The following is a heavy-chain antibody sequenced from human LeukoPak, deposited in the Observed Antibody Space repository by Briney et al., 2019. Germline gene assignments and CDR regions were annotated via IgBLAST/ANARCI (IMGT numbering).Heavy chain of an antibody. CDR2: IIPIVGIV. CDR1: GDTFSRHA. J-gene: IGHJ6*02. V-gene: IGHV1-69*04. Sequence: GASVKVSCKSSGDTFSRHAISWVRQAPGQGLEWMGRIIPIVGIVNYAQKFQGRVTITADKSTSTAYMELSSLRSEDAAVYHCARGLQLSYYYYAMDVWGQGTTVTVPS. D-gene: IGHD1-1*01. CDR3: ARGLQLSYYYYAMDV.